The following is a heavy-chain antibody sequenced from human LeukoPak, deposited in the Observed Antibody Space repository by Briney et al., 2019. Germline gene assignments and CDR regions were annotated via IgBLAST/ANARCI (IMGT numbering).Heavy chain of an antibody. Sequence: ASVKVSCKASGVTFSSYAISWVRQAPGQGLEWMGGIIPIFGTANYAQKFQGRVTITTDESTSTAYMELSSLRSEDTAVCYCARDTTQHPKHRYDLWSGYYLSAPYYYYYYMDGWGKGTTVTVSS. J-gene: IGHJ6*03. CDR3: ARDTTQHPKHRYDLWSGYYLSAPYYYYYYMDG. CDR1: GVTFSSYA. CDR2: IIPIFGTA. D-gene: IGHD3-3*01. V-gene: IGHV1-69*05.